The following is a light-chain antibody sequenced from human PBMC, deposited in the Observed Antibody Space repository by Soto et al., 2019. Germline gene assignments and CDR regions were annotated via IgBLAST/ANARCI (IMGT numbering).Light chain of an antibody. J-gene: IGLJ1*01. CDR1: NNDIGGYNY. CDR3: SSYAGSNSPYV. CDR2: EVN. V-gene: IGLV2-8*01. Sequence: QSVLTQPPSASGSAGQSVTISCTGTNNDIGGYNYVSWYQQHPGKAPKLMIHEVNKRPSGVPDRFSGSKSGNTASLTVSGLQAEDEADYYCSSYAGSNSPYVFGTGTKVTVL.